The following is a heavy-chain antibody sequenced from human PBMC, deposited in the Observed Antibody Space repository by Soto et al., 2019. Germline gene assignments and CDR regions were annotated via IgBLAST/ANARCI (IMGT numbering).Heavy chain of an antibody. CDR1: GGSSSSFY. V-gene: IGHV4-59*01. Sequence: SETLSLTCTVSGGSSSSFYWNWIRQPPGKGLEWIGYISYSGSTNYNPSLKSRVTISVDTSKNQFSLKLSSVTAADTAVYYCAREGTYKNYYYYGMDVWGQGTTVTVSS. CDR3: AREGTYKNYYYYGMDV. CDR2: ISYSGST. J-gene: IGHJ6*02. D-gene: IGHD1-1*01.